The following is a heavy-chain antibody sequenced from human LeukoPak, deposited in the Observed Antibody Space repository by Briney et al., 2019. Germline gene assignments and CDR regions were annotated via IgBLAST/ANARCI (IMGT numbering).Heavy chain of an antibody. CDR1: GFTVSSNY. Sequence: GGSLRLSCAASGFTVSSNYMNWVRQAPGKGLEWVSVIYSGGNTYYADSVKGRFTISRDNSKNTLYLQMNSLRAEDTAVYYCARGVYGSGSLLAFDIWGQGTMVTVSS. CDR3: ARGVYGSGSLLAFDI. D-gene: IGHD3-10*01. J-gene: IGHJ3*02. V-gene: IGHV3-66*01. CDR2: IYSGGNT.